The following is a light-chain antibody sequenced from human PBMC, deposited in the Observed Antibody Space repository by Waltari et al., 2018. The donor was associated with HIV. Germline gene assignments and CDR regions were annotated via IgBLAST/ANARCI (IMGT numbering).Light chain of an antibody. CDR3: AVWDDVLSGPV. Sequence: QSVLTQPPTASGTPGQRFTISCSGSLSNIVSHFVYWYQQLPVTCPKTDIYRSDQRPSGVPDRFSGSKSGTSASLAISGLRAEDEADYYCAVWDDVLSGPVLGGGTKLTVL. CDR2: RSD. V-gene: IGLV1-47*01. J-gene: IGLJ2*01. CDR1: LSNIVSHF.